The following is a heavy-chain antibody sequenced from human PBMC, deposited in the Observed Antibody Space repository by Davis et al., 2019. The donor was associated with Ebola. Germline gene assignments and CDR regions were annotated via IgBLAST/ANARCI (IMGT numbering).Heavy chain of an antibody. V-gene: IGHV3-30-3*01. D-gene: IGHD6-19*01. J-gene: IGHJ4*02. Sequence: GESLKISCAASGFTFSSYAMHWVRQAPGKGLEWVAVISYDGTNKYYANSVRGRFTISRDNAKNSLYLQMNSLRAEDTAVYYCARSMEQWLVLMGYWGQGTLVTVSS. CDR2: ISYDGTNK. CDR3: ARSMEQWLVLMGY. CDR1: GFTFSSYA.